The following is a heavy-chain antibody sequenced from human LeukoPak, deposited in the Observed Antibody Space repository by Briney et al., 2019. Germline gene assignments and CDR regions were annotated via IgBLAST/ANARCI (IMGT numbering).Heavy chain of an antibody. V-gene: IGHV3-30*18. D-gene: IGHD2-15*01. CDR3: AKDPLRYCSGGSCYHADY. CDR2: ISYDASNK. CDR1: GFTFSRYG. J-gene: IGHJ4*02. Sequence: PGGSLRLSCAASGFTFSRYGMHWVRQTPGKGLEWVAVISYDASNKYYADSVKGRFTISRDNSKNTLYLQMNSLRAEDTAVYYCAKDPLRYCSGGSCYHADYWGQGTLVTVSS.